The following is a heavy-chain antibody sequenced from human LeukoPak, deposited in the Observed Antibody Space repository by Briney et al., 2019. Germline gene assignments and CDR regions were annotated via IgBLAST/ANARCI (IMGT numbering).Heavy chain of an antibody. D-gene: IGHD6-19*01. V-gene: IGHV4-59*08. CDR2: IYYSGST. CDR3: ARRIGSGWSYDY. J-gene: IGHJ4*02. Sequence: PSETLSLTCTVSGGSIRSYYWSWIRQPPGKGLEWIGYIYYSGSTNYNPSLKSRVTISVDTSKNQFSLKLSSVTAADTAVYYCARRIGSGWSYDYWGQGTLVTVSS. CDR1: GGSIRSYY.